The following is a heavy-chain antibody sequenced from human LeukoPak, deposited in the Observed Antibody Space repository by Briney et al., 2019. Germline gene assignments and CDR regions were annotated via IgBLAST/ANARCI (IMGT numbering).Heavy chain of an antibody. CDR1: GGSISSYY. CDR2: IYYSGST. Sequence: SETLSLTCTASGGSISSYYWSWIRQPPGKGLEWIGYIYYSGSTNYNPYLKSRVTISVDTSKNQFSLKLSSVTAADTAVYYCARLHDTDYAVDPWGQGTLVTVSS. V-gene: IGHV4-59*08. J-gene: IGHJ5*02. CDR3: ARLHDTDYAVDP. D-gene: IGHD4-17*01.